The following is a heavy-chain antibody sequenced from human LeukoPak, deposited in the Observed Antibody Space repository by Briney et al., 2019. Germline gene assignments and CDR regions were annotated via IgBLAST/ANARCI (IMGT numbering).Heavy chain of an antibody. Sequence: PGGSLRLXCAASGFTFNNYGMHWVRQAPGKGLEWVAFIRHDGTNKYYADSVKGRFTISRDNSKNTLYLQMNSLRAEDTAVYYCAKEKMATIYYFDYWGQGTLVTVSS. D-gene: IGHD5-24*01. J-gene: IGHJ4*02. V-gene: IGHV3-30*02. CDR1: GFTFNNYG. CDR2: IRHDGTNK. CDR3: AKEKMATIYYFDY.